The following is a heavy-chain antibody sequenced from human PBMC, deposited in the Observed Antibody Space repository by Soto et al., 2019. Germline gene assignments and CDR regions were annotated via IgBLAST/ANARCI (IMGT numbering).Heavy chain of an antibody. CDR3: AWAVCSGGSCYSSYYYYGMDV. Sequence: QVQLVQSGAEVKKPGSSVKVSCKASGGTFSSYAISWVRQAPGQGLEWMGGIIPIFGTANYAQKFQGRVTITADESTSTAYMELSSLRSEDTAVYYCAWAVCSGGSCYSSYYYYGMDVWGQGTTVTVSS. J-gene: IGHJ6*02. V-gene: IGHV1-69*01. CDR1: GGTFSSYA. CDR2: IIPIFGTA. D-gene: IGHD2-15*01.